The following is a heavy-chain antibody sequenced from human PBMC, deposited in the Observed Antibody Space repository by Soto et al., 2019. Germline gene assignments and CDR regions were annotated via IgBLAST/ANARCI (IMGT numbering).Heavy chain of an antibody. J-gene: IGHJ6*02. V-gene: IGHV4-31*03. Sequence: QVQLQESGPGLVKPSQTLSLTCTVSGGSISSGGYYWSWIRQHPGKGLEWIGYIYYSGSTYYNPSLTGRVTISVDTSKNQCSLKLSSVTAADTAVYYCARGGYVSAYYGMDVWGQGTTVTVSS. CDR3: ARGGYVSAYYGMDV. CDR2: IYYSGST. CDR1: GGSISSGGYY. D-gene: IGHD3-16*01.